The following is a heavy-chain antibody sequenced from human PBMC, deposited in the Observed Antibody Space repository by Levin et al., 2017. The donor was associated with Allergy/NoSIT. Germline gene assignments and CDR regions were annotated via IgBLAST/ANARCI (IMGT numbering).Heavy chain of an antibody. V-gene: IGHV3-23*01. CDR2: ISGSGGTT. Sequence: GGSLRLSCAASGFTFSSYAMSWVRQAPGKGLEWVSSISGSGGTTYFAGSVEGRFTISRDNSKNTLYLHMNSLRAEDTAVYYCAKLQCCDSSLYYNFWGQGTLVTVSS. J-gene: IGHJ4*02. CDR1: GFTFSSYA. D-gene: IGHD3-22*01. CDR3: AKLQCCDSSLYYNF.